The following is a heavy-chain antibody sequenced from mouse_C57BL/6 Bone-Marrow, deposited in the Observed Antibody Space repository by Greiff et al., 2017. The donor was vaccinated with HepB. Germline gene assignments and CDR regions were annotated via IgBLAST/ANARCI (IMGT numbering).Heavy chain of an antibody. D-gene: IGHD2-4*01. CDR3: ARWDDYEAWFAY. CDR2: IYPSDSET. V-gene: IGHV1-61*01. J-gene: IGHJ3*01. CDR1: GYTFTSYW. Sequence: VQLQQPGAELVRPGSSVKLSCKASGYTFTSYWMDWVKQRPGQGLEWIGNIYPSDSETHYNQKFKDKATLTVDKSSSTAHMQLSSLTSEDSAVYYCARWDDYEAWFAYWGQGTLVTVSA.